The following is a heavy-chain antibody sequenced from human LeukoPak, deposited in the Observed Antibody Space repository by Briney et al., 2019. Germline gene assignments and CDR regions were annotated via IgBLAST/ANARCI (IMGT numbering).Heavy chain of an antibody. CDR1: GFTVSSNY. CDR2: IYSGDNT. J-gene: IGHJ6*03. Sequence: GGSLRLSCASSGFTVSSNYMSSVRQAPGKGLEWVSVIYSGDNTYYADSVKGRYTICRDNSQNTLYLQMHSLRVEDTAVYYYARVSLGTMVRGVIRYYYMDVWGKGTTVTISS. V-gene: IGHV3-53*01. CDR3: ARVSLGTMVRGVIRYYYMDV. D-gene: IGHD3-10*01.